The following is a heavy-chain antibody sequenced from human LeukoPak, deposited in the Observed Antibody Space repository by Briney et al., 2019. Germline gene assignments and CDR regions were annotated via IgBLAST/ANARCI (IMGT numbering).Heavy chain of an antibody. Sequence: GGSLRLSCAASGFTFRSHGMHWVRQAPGKGLEWVAVIWYDGTNKYYADSVKGRFTISRDNAKNSLYLQMNSLRAEDTAVYYCAREDSVGATFYFDYWGQGTLVTVSS. CDR3: AREDSVGATFYFDY. V-gene: IGHV3-33*01. CDR1: GFTFRSHG. J-gene: IGHJ4*02. D-gene: IGHD1-26*01. CDR2: IWYDGTNK.